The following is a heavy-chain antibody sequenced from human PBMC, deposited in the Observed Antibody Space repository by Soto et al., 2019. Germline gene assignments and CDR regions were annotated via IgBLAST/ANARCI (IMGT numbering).Heavy chain of an antibody. D-gene: IGHD4-17*01. CDR1: GGSISSGDYY. CDR3: ANLPPNYGDYVDGGGDYYGMDV. J-gene: IGHJ6*02. Sequence: SETLSLTCTVSGGSISSGDYYWSWIRQPPGKGLEWIGYIYYSGSTYYNPSLKSRVTISVDTSKNQFSLKLSSVTAADTAVYYCANLPPNYGDYVDGGGDYYGMDVWGQGTTVTVSS. CDR2: IYYSGST. V-gene: IGHV4-30-4*01.